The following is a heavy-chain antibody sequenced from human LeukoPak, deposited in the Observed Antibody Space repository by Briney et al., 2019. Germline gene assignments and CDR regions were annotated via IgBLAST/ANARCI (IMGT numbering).Heavy chain of an antibody. J-gene: IGHJ4*02. CDR1: GFTFSIYA. CDR3: AKSPWELPGYVDY. V-gene: IGHV3-23*01. D-gene: IGHD1-26*01. CDR2: ISGSGGST. Sequence: GGSLRLSCAASGFTFSIYAMSWVRQAPGKGLEWVSAISGSGGSTYYADSVKGRFTISRDNSKNTLYLQMNSLRAEDMAVYYCAKSPWELPGYVDYWGQGTLVTVSS.